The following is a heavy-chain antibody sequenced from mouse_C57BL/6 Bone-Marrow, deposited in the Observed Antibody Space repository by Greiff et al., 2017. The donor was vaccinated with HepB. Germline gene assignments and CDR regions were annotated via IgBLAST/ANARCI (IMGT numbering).Heavy chain of an antibody. D-gene: IGHD2-4*01. J-gene: IGHJ2*01. CDR2: INPSSGYT. CDR3: AFYDYDYFDY. V-gene: IGHV1-4*01. CDR1: GYTFTSYT. Sequence: QVQLQQSDAELVKPGASVKISCKVSGYTFTSYTMHWVKQRPGQGLEWIGYINPSSGYTKYNQKFKDKATLTADKSSSTAYMQLSSLTSEDSAVYYCAFYDYDYFDYWCQGTTLTVSS.